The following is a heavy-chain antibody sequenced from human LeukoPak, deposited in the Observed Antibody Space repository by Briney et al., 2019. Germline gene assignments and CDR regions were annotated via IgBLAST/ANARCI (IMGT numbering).Heavy chain of an antibody. J-gene: IGHJ6*04. CDR3: ARVPPIYGDYYYYGMDV. D-gene: IGHD4-17*01. CDR2: IIPIFGTA. Sequence: ASVKVSCKASGGTFSSYAISWVRQAPGQGLEWVGGIIPIFGTANYAQKFQGRVTITPDKSTSTAYMELSSLRSEDTAVYYCARVPPIYGDYYYYGMDVWGKGTTVTVSS. V-gene: IGHV1-69*06. CDR1: GGTFSSYA.